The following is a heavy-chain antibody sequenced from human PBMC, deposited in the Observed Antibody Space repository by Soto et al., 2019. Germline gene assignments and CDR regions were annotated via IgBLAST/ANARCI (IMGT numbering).Heavy chain of an antibody. D-gene: IGHD4-17*01. Sequence: QVQLVESGGGVVQPGRSLRLSCAASGFTFSSYAMHWVRQAPGKGLEWVAVISYDGSNKYYADSVKGRFTISRDNSKNTLYLQMNSLRAEDTAVYYCARGLGSTVTTGYWGQGTLVTVSS. CDR1: GFTFSSYA. J-gene: IGHJ4*02. CDR2: ISYDGSNK. CDR3: ARGLGSTVTTGY. V-gene: IGHV3-30-3*01.